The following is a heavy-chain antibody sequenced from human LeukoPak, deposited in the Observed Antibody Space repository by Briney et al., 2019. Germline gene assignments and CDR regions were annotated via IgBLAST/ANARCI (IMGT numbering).Heavy chain of an antibody. Sequence: GGSLKLSCAASGFTFSSYAMSWVRQAPGKGLEWVSAISGSGGSAYYADSVKGRFTISRDNSKNTLYLQMNSLRAEDTAVYYCAKVPASSSWVYFDYWGQGTLVTVSS. CDR1: GFTFSSYA. CDR3: AKVPASSSWVYFDY. J-gene: IGHJ4*02. D-gene: IGHD6-13*01. V-gene: IGHV3-23*01. CDR2: ISGSGGSA.